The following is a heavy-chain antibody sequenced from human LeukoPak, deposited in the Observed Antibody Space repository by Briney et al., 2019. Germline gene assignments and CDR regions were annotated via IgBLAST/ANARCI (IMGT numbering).Heavy chain of an antibody. Sequence: GGSLRLSCAASGFTFSSYSMNWVRQDPGKGLEWVSSISSSSSYIYYADSVKGRFTISRDNAKNSLYLQMNSLRAEDTAVYYCARVTEAPYYFDYWGQGTLVTVSS. V-gene: IGHV3-21*01. J-gene: IGHJ4*02. CDR3: ARVTEAPYYFDY. CDR1: GFTFSSYS. CDR2: ISSSSSYI.